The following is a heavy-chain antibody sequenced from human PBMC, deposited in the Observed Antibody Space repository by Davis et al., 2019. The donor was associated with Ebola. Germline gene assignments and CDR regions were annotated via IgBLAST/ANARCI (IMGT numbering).Heavy chain of an antibody. V-gene: IGHV3-15*01. D-gene: IGHD3-10*01. CDR3: AADVPNYGSGEFEY. CDR2: VKSKPAGGTA. J-gene: IGHJ4*02. CDR1: GSSFRAAW. Sequence: PGGSLSLPCAASGSSFRAAWMTWVRQPPGKGLEWVGRVKSKPAGGTADYAAPVKGRFTISRDDSKNTLSLQVNSLTTEDTAVYYCAADVPNYGSGEFEYWGQGILVTVSS.